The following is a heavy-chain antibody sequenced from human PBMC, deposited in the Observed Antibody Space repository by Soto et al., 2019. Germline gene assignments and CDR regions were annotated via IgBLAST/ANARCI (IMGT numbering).Heavy chain of an antibody. CDR2: ISSSSSTI. CDR3: ARDRAKTNYYYYYYMDV. D-gene: IGHD3-10*01. J-gene: IGHJ6*03. CDR1: GFTFSSYS. Sequence: EVQLVESGGGLVQPGGSLRLSCAASGFTFSSYSMNWVRQAPGKGLEWVSYISSSSSTIYYADSGKGRFTISRDNAKNSLYLQMNSLRAEDTAVYYCARDRAKTNYYYYYYMDVWGKGTTVTVSS. V-gene: IGHV3-48*01.